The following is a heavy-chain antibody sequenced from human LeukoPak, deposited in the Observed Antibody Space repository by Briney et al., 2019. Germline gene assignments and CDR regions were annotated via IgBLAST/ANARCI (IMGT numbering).Heavy chain of an antibody. D-gene: IGHD3-10*01. CDR3: ARDHGYGSYYGMDV. Sequence: SETLSLTCTVSGGSIRNYYWSWIRQPPGKGLEWIGFLYYSGSTNYNPSLKSRLTISVDTSKNQFSLKLSSVTAADTAVYYCARDHGYGSYYGMDVWGQGTTVTVPS. V-gene: IGHV4-59*01. CDR1: GGSIRNYY. CDR2: LYYSGST. J-gene: IGHJ6*02.